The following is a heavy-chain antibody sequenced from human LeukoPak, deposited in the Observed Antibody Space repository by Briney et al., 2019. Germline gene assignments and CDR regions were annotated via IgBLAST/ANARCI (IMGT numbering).Heavy chain of an antibody. CDR1: GSTFSSYS. D-gene: IGHD3-3*01. CDR3: ARDFSRGTISGDV. J-gene: IGHJ6*02. Sequence: GGSLRLSCAASGSTFSSYSMNWVRQAPGKGLEWVSSISSSSSYIYYADSVKGRFTISRDNAKNSLYLQMNSLRAEDTAVYYCARDFSRGTISGDVWGQGTTVTVSS. CDR2: ISSSSSYI. V-gene: IGHV3-21*01.